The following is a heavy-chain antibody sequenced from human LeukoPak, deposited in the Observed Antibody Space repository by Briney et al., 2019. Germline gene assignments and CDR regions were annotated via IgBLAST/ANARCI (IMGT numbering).Heavy chain of an antibody. D-gene: IGHD6-19*01. CDR3: VGSSGWLFDY. Sequence: GGSLELSGAGTGFTFSNYGRNGVGQAPGKGREWVANIKEDGSRINYVDSVKGRFTISRDNAKNSVYLQMDNLRAEDTAVYYCVGSSGWLFDYWGQGILVAVSS. CDR1: GFTFSNYG. CDR2: IKEDGSRI. J-gene: IGHJ4*02. V-gene: IGHV3-7*01.